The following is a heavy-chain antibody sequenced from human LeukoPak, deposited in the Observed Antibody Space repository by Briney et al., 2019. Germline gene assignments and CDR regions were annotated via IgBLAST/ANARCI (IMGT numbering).Heavy chain of an antibody. V-gene: IGHV4-61*01. CDR3: ARSPGYYFDY. Sequence: SETLSLTCTVSGYSISSGYYWGWIRQPPGKGLEWIAYIYYSGSTNYNPSLRSRVTISVDTSKNQVSLKLSSVTAADTAVYYCARSPGYYFDYWGQGTLVTVSS. CDR1: GYSISSGYY. CDR2: IYYSGST. D-gene: IGHD3-10*01. J-gene: IGHJ4*02.